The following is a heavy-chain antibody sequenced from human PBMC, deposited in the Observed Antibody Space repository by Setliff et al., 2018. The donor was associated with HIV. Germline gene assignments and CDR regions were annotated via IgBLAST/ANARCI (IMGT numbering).Heavy chain of an antibody. CDR1: GFTFSSYA. CDR3: ARGSRDDSVYRPVDY. CDR2: IIPSGGST. J-gene: IGHJ4*02. D-gene: IGHD3-22*01. V-gene: IGHV3-23*01. Sequence: PGGSLRLSCAASGFTFSSYAMNWVRQAPGKGLEWVSTIIPSGGSTYYADSVKGRFTISRDNSKNTVYLQMNSLRAEDSAVYYCARGSRDDSVYRPVDYWGRGTLVTVSS.